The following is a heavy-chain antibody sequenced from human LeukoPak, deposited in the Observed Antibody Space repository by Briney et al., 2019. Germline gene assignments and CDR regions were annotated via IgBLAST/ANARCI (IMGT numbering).Heavy chain of an antibody. V-gene: IGHV1-18*04. CDR3: ARTYDILTGSHFDY. CDR1: GYTFTGHY. CDR2: ISAYNGNT. Sequence: ASVKVSRKASGYTFTGHYMHWVRQAPGQGLEWMGWISAYNGNTNYAQKLQGRVTMTTDTSTSTAYMELRSLRSDDTAVYYCARTYDILTGSHFDYWGQGTLVTVSS. D-gene: IGHD3-9*01. J-gene: IGHJ4*02.